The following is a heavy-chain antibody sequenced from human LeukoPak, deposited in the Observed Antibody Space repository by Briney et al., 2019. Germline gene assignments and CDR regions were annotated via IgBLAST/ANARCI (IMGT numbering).Heavy chain of an antibody. CDR2: INPNSGGT. CDR3: ARVLRGDIDYYDSSGPDGAFDY. Sequence: ASVKVSCKASGYTFTDHYMHWVRQAPGQGLEWMGWINPNSGGTNYAQKFQGRVTMTRDTSISTAYMELSRLRSDDTAVYYCARVLRGDIDYYDSSGPDGAFDYWGQGTLVTVSS. D-gene: IGHD3-22*01. CDR1: GYTFTDHY. J-gene: IGHJ4*02. V-gene: IGHV1-2*02.